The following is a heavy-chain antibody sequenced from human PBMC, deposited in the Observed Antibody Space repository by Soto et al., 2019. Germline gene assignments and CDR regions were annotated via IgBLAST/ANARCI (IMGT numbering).Heavy chain of an antibody. CDR1: GSSISSAYY. D-gene: IGHD3-3*01. Sequence: SETLSLTCNVSGSSISSAYYWGWVRQPPGRGLEWIGRVFHRGTTYYTPSLTIRITISLYTSKNQFSLKLSSVTAADTAVYYCASDFWTGYPLFDYWGQGALVTVSS. CDR2: VFHRGTT. V-gene: IGHV4-38-2*02. J-gene: IGHJ4*02. CDR3: ASDFWTGYPLFDY.